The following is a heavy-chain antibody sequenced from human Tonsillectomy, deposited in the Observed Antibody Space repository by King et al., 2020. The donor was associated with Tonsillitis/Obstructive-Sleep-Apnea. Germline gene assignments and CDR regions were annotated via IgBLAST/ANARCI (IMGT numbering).Heavy chain of an antibody. CDR2: IYYSGGT. CDR1: GGSISSYY. J-gene: IGHJ3*02. CDR3: ARIPLERDVFSI. Sequence: QLQESGAGLVKPSETLSLTCTVSGGSISSYYWSWIRQPPGKGVEWRGYIYYSGGTNYTSSLQSRVTISVATSKNQFSLKLRAATAADTAMYYCARIPLERDVFSIWGQGTMVTVSS. V-gene: IGHV4-59*08.